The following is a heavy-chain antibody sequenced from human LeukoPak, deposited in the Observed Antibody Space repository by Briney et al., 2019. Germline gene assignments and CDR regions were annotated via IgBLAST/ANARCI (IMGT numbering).Heavy chain of an antibody. CDR2: IKQDGSEK. J-gene: IGHJ6*03. Sequence: GGSLRLSCAASGFTFSSYWMSWVRQAPGKGLEWVANIKQDGSEKYYVDSVKGRFTISRDNSKNTLYLQMNSLRAEDTVVYYCAKFKRLDYYYYMDVWGKGTTVTVSS. CDR1: GFTFSSYW. V-gene: IGHV3-7*03. CDR3: AKFKRLDYYYYMDV. D-gene: IGHD6-6*01.